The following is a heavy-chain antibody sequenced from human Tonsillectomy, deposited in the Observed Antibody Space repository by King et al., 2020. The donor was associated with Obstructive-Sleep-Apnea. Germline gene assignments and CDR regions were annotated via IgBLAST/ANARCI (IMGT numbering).Heavy chain of an antibody. CDR3: ARDHGGVGFIDY. CDR2: IYYSGST. CDR1: GGSISSGGYY. Sequence: QLQESGPGLVKPSQTLSLTCTVSGGSISSGGYYWSWIRQHPGKGLEWIGYIYYSGSTYYNPSLKSRVTISVDTSKNQFSLKLGSVTAPDTAVYYCARDHGGVGFIDYWGQGTLVTVSS. V-gene: IGHV4-31*03. J-gene: IGHJ4*02. D-gene: IGHD2-8*02.